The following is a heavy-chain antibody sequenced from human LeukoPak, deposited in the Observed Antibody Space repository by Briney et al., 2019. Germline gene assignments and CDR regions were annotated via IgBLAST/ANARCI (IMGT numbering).Heavy chain of an antibody. J-gene: IGHJ4*02. D-gene: IGHD3-10*01. Sequence: SETLSLTCTVSGGSISSYYWSWIRQPPGKGLGWIGYIYYSGSTNYNPSLKSRVTISVDTSKNQFSLKLSSVTAADTAVYYCARPPLYGYYFDYWGQGTLVTVSS. CDR2: IYYSGST. CDR1: GGSISSYY. V-gene: IGHV4-59*08. CDR3: ARPPLYGYYFDY.